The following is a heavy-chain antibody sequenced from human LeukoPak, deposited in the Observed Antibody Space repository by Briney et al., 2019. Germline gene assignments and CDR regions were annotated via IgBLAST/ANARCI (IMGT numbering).Heavy chain of an antibody. V-gene: IGHV4-39*01. D-gene: IGHD2-8*02. CDR2: IYYSGST. Sequence: PSETLSLTCTVSGGSISTSSYYWGWIRQPPGKGLEWIGSIYYSGSTYYNPSLKSRVTISVDTSKNQLSLKLSSVTAADTAAYYCASTGGNCYYYYMDVWGKGTTVTVSS. CDR3: ASTGGNCYYYYMDV. CDR1: GGSISTSSYY. J-gene: IGHJ6*03.